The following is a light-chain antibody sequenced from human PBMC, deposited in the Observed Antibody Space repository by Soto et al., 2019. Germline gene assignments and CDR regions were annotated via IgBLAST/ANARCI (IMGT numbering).Light chain of an antibody. Sequence: SYELTQPPSVSVSLGQMARITCSGEALTKKYAYWYQQKPCQFPLLVIYKDSERPSGIPERFSGSSSGTIVTLTISGVQAEDEADYYCLSADSSVTYVFGTGTKVTVL. CDR3: LSADSSVTYV. V-gene: IGLV3-16*01. CDR2: KDS. J-gene: IGLJ1*01. CDR1: ALTKKY.